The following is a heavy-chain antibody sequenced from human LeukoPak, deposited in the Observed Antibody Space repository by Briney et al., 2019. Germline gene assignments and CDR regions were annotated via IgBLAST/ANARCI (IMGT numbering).Heavy chain of an antibody. CDR3: AQGVGDSSGPGGL. CDR1: GFTFSSYS. V-gene: IGHV3-48*01. Sequence: PGGSLRLSCAASGFTFSSYSMNWVRQAPGKGLEWVSYISSSSSTIYYADSVKGRFTISRDNAKNSLYLQMNSLRRDDMALYYCAQGVGDSSGPGGLWGQGTLVTVSS. CDR2: ISSSSSTI. J-gene: IGHJ4*02. D-gene: IGHD3-22*01.